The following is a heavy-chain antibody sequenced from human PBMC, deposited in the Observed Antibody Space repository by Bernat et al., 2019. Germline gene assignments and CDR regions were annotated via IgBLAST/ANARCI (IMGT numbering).Heavy chain of an antibody. V-gene: IGHV1-3*01. CDR3: TRSKESGSYYSGQNAKFDC. D-gene: IGHD1-26*01. J-gene: IGHJ4*02. CDR1: GHTFTGYA. Sequence: QVQLVQSGAEVKKPGASVRVSCKASGHTFTGYAIHWVRQAPGQSLEWMGWIDGGNGGTSYSQKFQGRVTFSRDTSANTVYMDLSSLRSEDTAVYYCTRSKESGSYYSGQNAKFDCWGQGTLVTVSS. CDR2: IDGGNGGT.